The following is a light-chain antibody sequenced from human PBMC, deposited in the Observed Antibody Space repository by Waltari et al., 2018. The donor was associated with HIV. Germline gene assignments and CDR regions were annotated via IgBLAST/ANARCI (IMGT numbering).Light chain of an antibody. Sequence: QSALTQPASVSGSPGQSITISCTGTYSDVGGYNYVSWFQQRPGKAPKLIVYEVTHRPSGVSNRFSVSKSGNTASLTISGVQAEDEADYYCSSYTSSSTLVFGGGTKLTVL. CDR1: YSDVGGYNY. CDR2: EVT. CDR3: SSYTSSSTLV. V-gene: IGLV2-14*01. J-gene: IGLJ2*01.